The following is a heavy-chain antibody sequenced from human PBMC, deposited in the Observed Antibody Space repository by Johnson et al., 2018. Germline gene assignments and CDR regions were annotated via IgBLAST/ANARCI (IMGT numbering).Heavy chain of an antibody. CDR2: ISGDGFTT. V-gene: IGHV3-23*04. D-gene: IGHD3-10*01. Sequence: VQLVESGGGFVQPGGSLRLSCAASGFSFNNYAMTWVRQAPGKGLEWVSVISGDGFTTYYADSVKGRFTISRDNSKNTLLQMDSLRAEDTAVYYCAKDLGGSLPDAFDIWGQGTMVTVSS. CDR1: GFSFNNYA. J-gene: IGHJ3*02. CDR3: AKDLGGSLPDAFDI.